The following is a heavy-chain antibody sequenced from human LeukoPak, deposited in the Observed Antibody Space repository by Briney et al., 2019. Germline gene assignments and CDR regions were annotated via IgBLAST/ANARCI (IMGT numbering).Heavy chain of an antibody. V-gene: IGHV4-39*01. CDR1: GGSISSSSYY. CDR2: IYYSGST. Sequence: PSETLSLTCTVSGGSISSSSYYWGWIRQPPGKGLEWVGSIYYSGSTYYNPSLKSRVTISVDTSKNQFSLKLSSVTAADTAVYYCARTRGTSDYWGQGTLVTVSS. D-gene: IGHD2-2*01. J-gene: IGHJ4*02. CDR3: ARTRGTSDY.